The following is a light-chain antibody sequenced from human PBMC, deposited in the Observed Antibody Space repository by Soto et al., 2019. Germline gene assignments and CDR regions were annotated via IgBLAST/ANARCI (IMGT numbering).Light chain of an antibody. Sequence: ENVLKQSPGTLSLYQGERATLSCRASQSVSSSYLAWYQQKPGQAPRLLIYGASSRATGIPDRFSGSGSGTDFTLTISRLEPEDFAVYYCQQYGSSPWTFGQGTNV. J-gene: IGKJ1*01. CDR2: GAS. CDR1: QSVSSSY. CDR3: QQYGSSPWT. V-gene: IGKV3-20*01.